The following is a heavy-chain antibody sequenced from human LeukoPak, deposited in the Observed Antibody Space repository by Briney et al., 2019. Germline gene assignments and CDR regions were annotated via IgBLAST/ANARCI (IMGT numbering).Heavy chain of an antibody. CDR2: INSDESST. CDR3: ARMSAVAGGLDY. V-gene: IGHV3-74*01. J-gene: IGHJ4*02. D-gene: IGHD6-19*01. CDR1: GFTFSSYW. Sequence: GGSLRLSCAASGFTFSSYWMHWVRQAPGKGLVWVSRINSDESSTSYADSVKGRFTISRDNAKNTLYLQMNSLRAEDTAVYYCARMSAVAGGLDYWGQGTLVTVSS.